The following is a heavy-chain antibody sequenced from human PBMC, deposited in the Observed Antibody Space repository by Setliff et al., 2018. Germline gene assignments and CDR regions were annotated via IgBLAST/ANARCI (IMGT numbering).Heavy chain of an antibody. CDR1: GGSISTYY. CDR2: INYSGST. D-gene: IGHD6-13*01. V-gene: IGHV4-59*01. Sequence: SETLSLTCTVSGGSISTYYWSWIRQPPGKGLEWIGYINYSGSTNYNPSLKSRVTISEDMSKNQFSLKVSSVTAADTAIYYCALSSSWFKDFQHWGQGTLVTVSS. CDR3: ALSSSWFKDFQH. J-gene: IGHJ1*01.